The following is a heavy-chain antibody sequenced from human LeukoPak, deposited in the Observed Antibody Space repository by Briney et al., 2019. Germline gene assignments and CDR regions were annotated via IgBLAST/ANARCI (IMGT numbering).Heavy chain of an antibody. CDR2: IRYDGSNK. CDR3: AKDGNERGIAAGSWFDP. J-gene: IGHJ5*02. V-gene: IGHV3-30*02. CDR1: GFTFSSYG. D-gene: IGHD6-13*01. Sequence: PGGSLRLSCSASGFTFSSYGMHWVRQAPGKGLEWVAFIRYDGSNKYYADSVKGRFTISRDNSKNTLYLQMNSLRAEDTAVYYCAKDGNERGIAAGSWFDPWGQGTLVTVSS.